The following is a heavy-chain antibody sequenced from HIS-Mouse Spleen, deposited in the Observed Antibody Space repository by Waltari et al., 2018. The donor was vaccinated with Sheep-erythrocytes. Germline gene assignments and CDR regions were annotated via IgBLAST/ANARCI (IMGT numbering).Heavy chain of an antibody. CDR2: IYSGGST. CDR3: ARGHPDYGDYDAFDI. CDR1: GFTVSSNY. J-gene: IGHJ3*02. Sequence: EVQLVESGGGLIQPGGSLRLSCAASGFTVSSNYMSWVRQAPGKGMEAVSVIYSGGSTYYADSGKGRFTISRDNSKYTLYLQMNSLRAEDTAVYYCARGHPDYGDYDAFDIWGQGTMVTVSS. V-gene: IGHV3-53*01. D-gene: IGHD4-17*01.